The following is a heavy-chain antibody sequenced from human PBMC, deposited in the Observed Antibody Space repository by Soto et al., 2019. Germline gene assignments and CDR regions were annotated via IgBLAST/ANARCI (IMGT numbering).Heavy chain of an antibody. CDR3: ARDLPDIVLVPTPGSY. V-gene: IGHV3-7*01. D-gene: IGHD2-2*01. J-gene: IGHJ4*02. Sequence: GGSLRLSCAASGFIFSSYLMSWVRQAPGKGLEWVANIKQDGSEKYYVDSVKGRFTISRDNAKNSLYLQMNSLRAEDTAVYYCARDLPDIVLVPTPGSYWGQGTLVTVSS. CDR2: IKQDGSEK. CDR1: GFIFSSYL.